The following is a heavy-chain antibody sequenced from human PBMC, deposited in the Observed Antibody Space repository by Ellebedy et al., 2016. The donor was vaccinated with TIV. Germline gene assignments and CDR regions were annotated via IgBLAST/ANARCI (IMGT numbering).Heavy chain of an antibody. Sequence: AASVKVSCKASGYTFTSYDINWARQATGQGLEWMGWMNPDSDNRGYALKFQGRVTITRNISISTAYLELSSLISEDTAVYYCARGGTVAAARVENGLDVWGQGTTVTVSS. CDR1: GYTFTSYD. J-gene: IGHJ6*02. V-gene: IGHV1-8*03. CDR3: ARGGTVAAARVENGLDV. D-gene: IGHD6-13*01. CDR2: MNPDSDNR.